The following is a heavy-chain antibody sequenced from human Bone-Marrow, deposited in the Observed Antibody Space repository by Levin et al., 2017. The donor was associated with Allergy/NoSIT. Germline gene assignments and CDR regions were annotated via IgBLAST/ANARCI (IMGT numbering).Heavy chain of an antibody. CDR2: IYYSGST. CDR1: GGSISSSSYY. CDR3: ARGGLYSKDGNWFDP. J-gene: IGHJ5*02. Sequence: SETLSLTCTVSGGSISSSSYYWGWIRQPPGKGLEWIGSIYYSGSTYYNPSLKSRVTISVDTSKNQFSLKLSSVTAADTAVYYCARGGLYSKDGNWFDPWGQGTLVTVSS. D-gene: IGHD6-13*01. V-gene: IGHV4-39*07.